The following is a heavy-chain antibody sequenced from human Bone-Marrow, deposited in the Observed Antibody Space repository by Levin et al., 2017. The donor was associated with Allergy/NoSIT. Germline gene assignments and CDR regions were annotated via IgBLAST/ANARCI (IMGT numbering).Heavy chain of an antibody. CDR1: GDSVSSADFY. CDR3: ARVDVTSANWFDP. J-gene: IGHJ5*02. Sequence: SQTLSLTCTVSGDSVSSADFYWSWIRQHPGKGLEWIGYIYYSGTTYYDSSLRSRSTISIDTSKNKFSLRLSSLTAADTAVYYCARVDVTSANWFDPWGQGTLVTVSS. D-gene: IGHD4-11*01. CDR2: IYYSGTT. V-gene: IGHV4-31*03.